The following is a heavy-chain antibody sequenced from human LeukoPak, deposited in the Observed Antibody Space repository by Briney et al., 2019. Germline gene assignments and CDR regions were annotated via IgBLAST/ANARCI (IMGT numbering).Heavy chain of an antibody. D-gene: IGHD3-16*02. V-gene: IGHV1-18*01. Sequence: ASVKVSCKASGSTLTSKVSGWLRQPPGQGLGWLDWTTAYNGNTNYAQKLQGRVTMTTDTSTSTAYMELRSLRSDDTAVYYCARAVGDYVWGSYRSDYWGQGTLVTVSS. J-gene: IGHJ4*02. CDR2: TTAYNGNT. CDR1: GSTLTSKV. CDR3: ARAVGDYVWGSYRSDY.